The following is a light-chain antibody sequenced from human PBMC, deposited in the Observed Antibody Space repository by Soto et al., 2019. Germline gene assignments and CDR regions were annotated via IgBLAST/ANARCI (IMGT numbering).Light chain of an antibody. J-gene: IGKJ5*01. CDR1: QGIRSY. CDR3: QQLNTFPIT. Sequence: DIQMTQSPSTLSGSVGYRVTITCRASQGIRSYLAWYQQSPGRAPKLLIYAASTLQSGVPSRFSGSGSGTEFTLTISSLQPEDFATYYCQQLNTFPITFGQGTRLEIK. V-gene: IGKV1-9*01. CDR2: AAS.